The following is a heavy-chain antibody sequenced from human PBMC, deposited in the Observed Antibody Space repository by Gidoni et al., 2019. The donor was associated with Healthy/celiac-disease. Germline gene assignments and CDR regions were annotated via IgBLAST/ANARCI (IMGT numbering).Heavy chain of an antibody. V-gene: IGHV1-18*01. CDR2: ISAYNGNT. D-gene: IGHD2-8*01. CDR1: GYTFTSYG. J-gene: IGHJ5*02. CDR3: ARDFYPPNGWSPTASNWFDP. Sequence: QVQLVQSGAEVKKPGASVKVSCKASGYTFTSYGIIGVRQAPGQGLEWMGWISAYNGNTNYAQKLQGRVTMTTDTSTSTAYMELRSLRSDDTAVYYCARDFYPPNGWSPTASNWFDPWGQGTLVTVSS.